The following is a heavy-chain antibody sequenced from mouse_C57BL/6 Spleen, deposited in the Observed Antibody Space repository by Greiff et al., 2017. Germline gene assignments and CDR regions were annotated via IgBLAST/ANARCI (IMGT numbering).Heavy chain of an antibody. J-gene: IGHJ2*01. Sequence: QVQLQQPGAELVKPGASVKLSCKASGYTFTSYWMQWVKQRPGQGLEWIGEIDPSDSYTNYNQKFKGKATLTVDTSSRTAYMQLSSLTSEDSAVYYCARTDYGSSYGYWGQGTTLTVSS. CDR1: GYTFTSYW. CDR2: IDPSDSYT. D-gene: IGHD1-1*01. CDR3: ARTDYGSSYGY. V-gene: IGHV1-50*01.